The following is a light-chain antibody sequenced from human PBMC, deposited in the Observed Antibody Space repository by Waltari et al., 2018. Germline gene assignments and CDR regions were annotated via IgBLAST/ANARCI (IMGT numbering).Light chain of an antibody. CDR2: GAS. Sequence: DIQMTQSPSSLSASVGDRVTITCRASQGISNYLAWYQQRPGKAPKLPIYGASTLHSGVPSRFSGSGSGTDFTLTISSLQPEDVATYYCQNYNRAPPRITFGPGTKVDIK. CDR1: QGISNY. CDR3: QNYNRAPPRIT. J-gene: IGKJ3*01. V-gene: IGKV1-27*01.